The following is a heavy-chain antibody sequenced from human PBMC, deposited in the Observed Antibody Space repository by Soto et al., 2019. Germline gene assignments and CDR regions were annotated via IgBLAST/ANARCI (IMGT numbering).Heavy chain of an antibody. CDR3: ARWLARGYYYGMDV. J-gene: IGHJ6*02. CDR1: GGSISSNY. D-gene: IGHD3-10*01. CDR2: IYYSGST. V-gene: IGHV4-59*01. Sequence: QVQLQESGPGLVKPSETLSLTCTVSGGSISSNYWSWIRQPPGERLEWIGYIYYSGSTNYNPSLKSRVTISVDTSKNQFSLKLSSVTAADTAVYYCARWLARGYYYGMDVWGRGTTVTVSS.